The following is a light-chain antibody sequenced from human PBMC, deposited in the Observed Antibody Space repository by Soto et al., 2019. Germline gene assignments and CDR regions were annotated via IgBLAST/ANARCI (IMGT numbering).Light chain of an antibody. V-gene: IGKV1-5*01. J-gene: IGKJ1*01. CDR1: QSISSW. CDR2: DAS. CDR3: QQYNSYSPT. Sequence: DIQMTQSPSTLSASVGDRVTITCRASQSISSWLAWYQQKPGKAPKLLIYDASSLESGVPSRFSGSGSGTEFTLTISSLQPYDFATYYCQQYNSYSPTFGQGPKVDIK.